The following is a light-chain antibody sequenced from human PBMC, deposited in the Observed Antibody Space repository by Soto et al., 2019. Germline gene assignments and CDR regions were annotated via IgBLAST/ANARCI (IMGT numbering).Light chain of an antibody. Sequence: AIRITKYPSSLSASTGARVTITCRASQSISSYLAWYQQKPGKAPKLLIYAASTLQSGVPSRFSGSGSGTEFTLTISCLQPEDCATYYCLQDYSYAWTFGQGTKVDIK. CDR3: LQDYSYAWT. J-gene: IGKJ1*01. CDR1: QSISSY. CDR2: AAS. V-gene: IGKV1-8*01.